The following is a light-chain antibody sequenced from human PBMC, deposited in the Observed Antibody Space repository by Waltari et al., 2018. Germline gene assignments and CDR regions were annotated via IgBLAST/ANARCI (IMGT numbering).Light chain of an antibody. V-gene: IGLV1-44*01. CDR2: SNK. J-gene: IGLJ2*01. CDR1: SSNIGSNT. CDR3: AAWDDSLVV. Sequence: QSVLTQPPSASGTPGQRVTISCSGSSSNIGSNTVNWYQQLPGTAPKLLIYSNKQRPSGVPDRFSGSKSGTSASLAISGLQSEDEADYYCAAWDDSLVVFGGGTKLTVL.